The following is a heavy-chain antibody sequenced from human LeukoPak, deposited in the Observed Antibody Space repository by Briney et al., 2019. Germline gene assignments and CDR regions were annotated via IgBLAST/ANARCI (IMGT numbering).Heavy chain of an antibody. J-gene: IGHJ5*02. Sequence: PGRALRLSCAASGFTFSSYAMHWVRQAPGKGLEGVAVISYDGSNKYYADSVKGRFTISRDNSKNTLYLQMNSMRAEDTAVYYCARAVTVTWLYDSSGYAHNWFDPWGQGTLVTVSS. CDR1: GFTFSSYA. CDR2: ISYDGSNK. D-gene: IGHD3-22*01. V-gene: IGHV3-30-3*01. CDR3: ARAVTVTWLYDSSGYAHNWFDP.